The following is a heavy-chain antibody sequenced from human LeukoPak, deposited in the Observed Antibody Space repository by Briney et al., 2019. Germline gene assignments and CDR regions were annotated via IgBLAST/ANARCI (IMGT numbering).Heavy chain of an antibody. V-gene: IGHV3-20*04. CDR3: ASTSEGATPFDY. J-gene: IGHJ4*02. CDR1: GFTFDDYG. D-gene: IGHD1-26*01. CDR2: INWNGGST. Sequence: PGGSLRLSCAASGFTFDDYGMSWVCQAPGKGLEWVSGINWNGGSTGYADSVKGRFTISRDNAKNSLYLQMNSLRAEDTALYYCASTSEGATPFDYWGQGTLVTVSS.